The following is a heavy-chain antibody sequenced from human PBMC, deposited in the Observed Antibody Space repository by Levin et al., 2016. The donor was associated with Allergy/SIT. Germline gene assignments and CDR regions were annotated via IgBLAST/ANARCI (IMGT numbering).Heavy chain of an antibody. V-gene: IGHV4-59*08. D-gene: IGHD4-17*01. CDR1: GGSISSYY. Sequence: SETLSLTCAVSGGSISSYYWSWIRQPPGKGLEWIGYIYYSGSTNYNPSLKSRVTISADTSKNQFSLKLSSVTAADTAVYYCARQDYGDYHWYFDLWGRGTLVTVSS. CDR3: ARQDYGDYHWYFDL. J-gene: IGHJ2*01. CDR2: IYYSGST.